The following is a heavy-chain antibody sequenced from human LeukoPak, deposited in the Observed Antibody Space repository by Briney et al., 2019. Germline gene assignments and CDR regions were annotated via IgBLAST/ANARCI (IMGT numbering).Heavy chain of an antibody. J-gene: IGHJ3*02. D-gene: IGHD4-17*01. V-gene: IGHV4-59*11. CDR1: GDSFSSHY. CDR3: ARDLVTVTKGFDI. Sequence: SETLSLTCAVSGDSFSSHYWTWIRQPPGKGLEWVGYISYIGSTNYNPSLKSRVTISIDTFKNQFSLKLSSVTAADTAVYYCARDLVTVTKGFDIWSQGTMVSVSS. CDR2: ISYIGST.